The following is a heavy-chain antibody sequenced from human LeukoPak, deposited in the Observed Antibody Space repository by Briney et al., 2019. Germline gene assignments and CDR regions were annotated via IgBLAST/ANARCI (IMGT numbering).Heavy chain of an antibody. D-gene: IGHD1-14*01. CDR1: GYTFTGYY. V-gene: IGHV1-2*02. Sequence: ASVKVSCKASGYTFTGYYMHWVRQAPGQGLEWMGWINPNSGGTNYAQKFQGRVTMTRDTSISTAYMELSRLRSDDTAVYYCAKTGSAVGGSGRSEWDYWGQGTLVTVSS. CDR3: AKTGSAVGGSGRSEWDY. J-gene: IGHJ4*02. CDR2: INPNSGGT.